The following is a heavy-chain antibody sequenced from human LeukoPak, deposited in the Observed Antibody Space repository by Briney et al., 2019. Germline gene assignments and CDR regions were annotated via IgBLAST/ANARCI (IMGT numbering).Heavy chain of an antibody. CDR2: TYYRSKWYK. D-gene: IGHD6-19*01. CDR3: AREHGSGWYYFDY. CDR1: GDSVSSNSAA. Sequence: SQTLSLTCAISGDSVSSNSAAWNWIRQSPPRGLEWLGRTYYRSKWYKDYAVSVKSRITINPDTSKNQFSLQLNSVTPEDTAVYYCAREHGSGWYYFDYWGQGTLVTVSS. J-gene: IGHJ4*02. V-gene: IGHV6-1*01.